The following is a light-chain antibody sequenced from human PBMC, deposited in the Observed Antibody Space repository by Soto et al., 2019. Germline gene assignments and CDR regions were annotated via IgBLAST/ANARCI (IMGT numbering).Light chain of an antibody. V-gene: IGLV2-14*01. CDR2: EIF. CDR3: SSYTTNNAHV. CDR1: STDVGEYNY. Sequence: QSALTQPPSASGSPGQSVTISCTGTSTDVGEYNYVSWYQHHPGKAPKLIIYEIFNRPSGVSHRFSGSKSGNSASLTISGLQAEDEADYYCSSYTTNNAHVFGGGTKLTVL. J-gene: IGLJ2*01.